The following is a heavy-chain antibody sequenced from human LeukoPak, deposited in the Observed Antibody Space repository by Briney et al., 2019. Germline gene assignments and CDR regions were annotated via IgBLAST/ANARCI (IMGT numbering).Heavy chain of an antibody. J-gene: IGHJ4*02. CDR3: ARDRWEGSTRLIDY. CDR1: GFTFSSYS. Sequence: GGSLRLSCAASGFTFSSYSMNWVRQAPGKGLEWVSSISSSSSYIYYADSVKGRFTISRDNAQNSLYLQMNRLRAEDTAVYYCARDRWEGSTRLIDYWGQGTLVTVSS. CDR2: ISSSSSYI. D-gene: IGHD1-26*01. V-gene: IGHV3-21*01.